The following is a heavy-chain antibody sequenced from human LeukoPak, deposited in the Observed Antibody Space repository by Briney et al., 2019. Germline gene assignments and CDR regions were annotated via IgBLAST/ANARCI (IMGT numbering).Heavy chain of an antibody. CDR2: INPNSGGT. J-gene: IGHJ6*03. Sequence: ASVKVSCNASGYTFTGYYMHWVRQAPGQGLEWMGWINPNSGGTNYAQKFQGRVTMTRDTSISTAYMELSRLRSDDTAVYYCARGGDYGDPRPYPYYYYYMDVWGKGTTVTISS. V-gene: IGHV1-2*02. CDR1: GYTFTGYY. D-gene: IGHD4-17*01. CDR3: ARGGDYGDPRPYPYYYYYMDV.